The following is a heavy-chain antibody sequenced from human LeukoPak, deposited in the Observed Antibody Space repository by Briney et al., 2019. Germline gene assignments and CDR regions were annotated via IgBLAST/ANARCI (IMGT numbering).Heavy chain of an antibody. J-gene: IGHJ3*02. CDR1: GYSFTSFR. V-gene: IGHV5-51*01. CDR2: FYPGESDP. CDR3: ARPPFI. Sequence: GESLKISCKGSGYSFTSFRIGWVRQIPGKGLEWMGIFYPGESDPRHSPPCQGRVTISVDMHSTTAYLQWSSLKASDTAMYYFARPPFIWGQGTMVTVSS.